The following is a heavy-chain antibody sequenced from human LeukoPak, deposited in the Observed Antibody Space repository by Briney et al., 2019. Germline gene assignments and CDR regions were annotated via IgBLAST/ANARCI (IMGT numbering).Heavy chain of an antibody. D-gene: IGHD4-11*01. CDR2: IKQDGGET. J-gene: IGHJ4*02. CDR1: GFTFSDYW. V-gene: IGHV3-7*03. CDR3: AKDNSNFYFDY. Sequence: GGSLRLSCAASGFTFSDYWMNWVRQAPGKGLEWVANIKQDGGETYYVDPVKGRFTISRDNSKSTLYLQMNSLRAEDTAVYYCAKDNSNFYFDYWGQGTLVTVSS.